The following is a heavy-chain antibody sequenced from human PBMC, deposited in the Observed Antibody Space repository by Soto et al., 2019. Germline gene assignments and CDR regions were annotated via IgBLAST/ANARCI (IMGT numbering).Heavy chain of an antibody. J-gene: IGHJ5*02. CDR1: GFTFSSYA. Sequence: EVQLLESGGGLVQPGGSLRLSCAASGFTFSSYAMSWVRQAPGKGLEWVSTISNSGGRTYYADSVKGRFAISRDNSNNTLSLQMTSLRPEVTAIYYCASSSTVLLPTAMTGWFDPWGQGTLVTVSS. CDR2: ISNSGGRT. D-gene: IGHD2-2*01. CDR3: ASSSTVLLPTAMTGWFDP. V-gene: IGHV3-23*01.